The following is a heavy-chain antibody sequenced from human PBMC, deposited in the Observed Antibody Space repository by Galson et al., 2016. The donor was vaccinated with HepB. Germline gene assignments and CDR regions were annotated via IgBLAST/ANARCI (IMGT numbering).Heavy chain of an antibody. J-gene: IGHJ4*02. V-gene: IGHV3-23*01. Sequence: SLRLSCAASGFAFNTYAMSWVRQAPGKGLEWVSAISSSGSTTYYADSVKGRFAISRDNSKNTLYLQMNSLRVEDTALYYCAKEFVATGAVVGDYWGQGTLVTVSS. CDR3: AKEFVATGAVVGDY. D-gene: IGHD2-21*01. CDR1: GFAFNTYA. CDR2: ISSSGSTT.